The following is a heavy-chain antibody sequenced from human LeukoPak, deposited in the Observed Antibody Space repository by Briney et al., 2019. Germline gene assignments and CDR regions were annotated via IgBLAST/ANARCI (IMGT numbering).Heavy chain of an antibody. Sequence: SSETLSLTCAVYGGSFSGYYWSWIRQAPGKGLEWIGEINHSGSTNYNPSLKSRVTISADTSKNQFSLKLSSVTAADTAVYYCARGGYCSSTSCYTGWFDPWGQGTLVTVSS. V-gene: IGHV4-34*01. CDR3: ARGGYCSSTSCYTGWFDP. CDR1: GGSFSGYY. J-gene: IGHJ5*02. D-gene: IGHD2-2*02. CDR2: INHSGST.